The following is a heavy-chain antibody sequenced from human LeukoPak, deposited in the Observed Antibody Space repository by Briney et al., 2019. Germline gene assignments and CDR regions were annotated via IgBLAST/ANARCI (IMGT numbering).Heavy chain of an antibody. Sequence: SETLSLTCAVYGGSFSGYYWSWIRQPPGKGLEWIGEINHSGSTNYNPSLKSRVTISVDTSKNQFSLKLSSVTAAGTAVYYCARPVYGDYVGFFYWGQGTLVTVSS. CDR2: INHSGST. CDR3: ARPVYGDYVGFFY. CDR1: GGSFSGYY. D-gene: IGHD4-17*01. V-gene: IGHV4-34*01. J-gene: IGHJ4*02.